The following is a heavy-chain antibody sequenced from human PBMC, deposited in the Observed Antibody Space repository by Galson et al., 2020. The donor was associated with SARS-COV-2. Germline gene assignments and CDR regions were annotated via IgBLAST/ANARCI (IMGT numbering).Heavy chain of an antibody. V-gene: IGHV4-39*01. CDR3: ARSPRAYYYDSSGYLYFDY. D-gene: IGHD3-22*01. J-gene: IGHJ4*02. CDR2: INYSGST. Sequence: SETLSLTCTVSGGSISSSSYYWGWIRQPPGQGLEWIGSINYSGSTYYNPSLKSRVTISVDTSKNQFSLKLSSVTAADTAVYYCARSPRAYYYDSSGYLYFDYWGQGTLVTVSS. CDR1: GGSISSSSYY.